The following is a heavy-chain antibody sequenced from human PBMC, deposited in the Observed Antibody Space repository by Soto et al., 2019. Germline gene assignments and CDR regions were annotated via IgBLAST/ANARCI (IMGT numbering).Heavy chain of an antibody. CDR3: AKDHAPRNDFWSGYFGVSYFDY. CDR2: ISGSGGST. J-gene: IGHJ4*02. Sequence: PGGSRRLSCAASGFTFSSYAMSWVRQAPGKGLEWVSAISGSGGSTYYADSVKGRFTISRDNSKNTLYLQMNSLRAEDTAVYYCAKDHAPRNDFWSGYFGVSYFDYWGQGTLVTVSS. CDR1: GFTFSSYA. D-gene: IGHD3-3*01. V-gene: IGHV3-23*01.